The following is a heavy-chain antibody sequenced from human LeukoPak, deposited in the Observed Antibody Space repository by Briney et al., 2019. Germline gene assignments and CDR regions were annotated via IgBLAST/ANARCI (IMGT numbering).Heavy chain of an antibody. J-gene: IGHJ4*02. V-gene: IGHV1-69*13. D-gene: IGHD6-19*01. Sequence: SVKVSCKASGGTFSSYAISWVRQAPGQGLEWMGGIIPIFGTANYAQKFQGRVTITADESTSTAYMELSSLRSEDTAVYYCARLGRASIAVAGTFDYWGQGTLVTVSS. CDR3: ARLGRASIAVAGTFDY. CDR1: GGTFSSYA. CDR2: IIPIFGTA.